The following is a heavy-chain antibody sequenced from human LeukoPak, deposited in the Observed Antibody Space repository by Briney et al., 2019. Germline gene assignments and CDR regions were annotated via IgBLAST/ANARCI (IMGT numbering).Heavy chain of an antibody. D-gene: IGHD3-22*01. Sequence: PGGSLRLSCTASGFTFGDYAMSWVRQAPGKGLEWVSAIGGSGGSTYYADSVKGRFTISRDNSKNTLYLQMNSLRAEDTAVYYCAKDGYLGYFDYWGQGTLVTVSS. J-gene: IGHJ4*02. CDR2: IGGSGGST. CDR3: AKDGYLGYFDY. CDR1: GFTFGDYA. V-gene: IGHV3-23*01.